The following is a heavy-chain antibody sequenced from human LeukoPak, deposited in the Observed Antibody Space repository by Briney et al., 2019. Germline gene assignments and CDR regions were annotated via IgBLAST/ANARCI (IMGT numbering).Heavy chain of an antibody. J-gene: IGHJ4*02. CDR3: ARPEAVAGSYFDY. V-gene: IGHV5-51*01. Sequence: GESLKISCKGSGYSFTSYWIGWVRQMPGKGLEWKGIIYPGDSDTRYSPSFQGQVTISADKSISTAYLQWSSLKASDTAMYYCARPEAVAGSYFDYWGQGTLVTVSS. D-gene: IGHD6-19*01. CDR1: GYSFTSYW. CDR2: IYPGDSDT.